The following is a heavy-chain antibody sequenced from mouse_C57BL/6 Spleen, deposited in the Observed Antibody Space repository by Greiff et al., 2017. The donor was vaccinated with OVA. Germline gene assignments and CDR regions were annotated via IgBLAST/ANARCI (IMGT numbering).Heavy chain of an antibody. CDR3: ARCAYGSSYGAY. CDR1: GYAFTNYL. CDR2: INPGSGGT. Sequence: VKLMESGAELVRPGTSVKVSCKASGYAFTNYLIEWVKQRPGQGLEWIGVINPGSGGTNYNEKFKGKATLTADKSSSTAYMQLSSLTSEDSAVYFCARCAYGSSYGAYWGQGTLVTVSA. J-gene: IGHJ3*01. V-gene: IGHV1-54*01. D-gene: IGHD1-1*01.